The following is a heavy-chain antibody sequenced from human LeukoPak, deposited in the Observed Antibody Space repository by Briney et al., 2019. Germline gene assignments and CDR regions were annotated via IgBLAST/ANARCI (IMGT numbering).Heavy chain of an antibody. CDR3: ARGPSLYCSSTSCYQYYYYGMDV. CDR2: ISAYNGNT. CDR1: GGTFSSYA. D-gene: IGHD2-2*01. V-gene: IGHV1-18*01. Sequence: ASVKVSCKASGGTFSSYAISWVRQAPGQGLEWMGWISAYNGNTNYAQKLQGRVTMTTDTSTSTAYMELRSLRSDDTAVYYCARGPSLYCSSTSCYQYYYYGMDVWGQGTTVTVSS. J-gene: IGHJ6*02.